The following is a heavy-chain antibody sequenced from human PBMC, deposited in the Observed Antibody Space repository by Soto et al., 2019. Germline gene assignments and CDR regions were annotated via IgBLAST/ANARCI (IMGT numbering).Heavy chain of an antibody. J-gene: IGHJ4*02. CDR2: INSDGSST. CDR3: ASGSSSYYYFAFDY. D-gene: IGHD3-22*01. Sequence: PGGSLRLSCAASGFTFSSYWMHWVRQAPGKGLVWVSRINSDGSSTSYADSVKGRFTISRDNAKNTLYLQMNSLRAEDTAVYYCASGSSSYYYFAFDYWGQGTLVTVSS. CDR1: GFTFSSYW. V-gene: IGHV3-74*01.